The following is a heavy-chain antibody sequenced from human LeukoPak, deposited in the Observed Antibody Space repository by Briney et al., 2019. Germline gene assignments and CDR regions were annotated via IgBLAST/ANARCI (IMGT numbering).Heavy chain of an antibody. J-gene: IGHJ4*02. V-gene: IGHV1-69*05. Sequence: GASVKVSCKASGGTFSSYAISWVRQAPGQGLEWMGRIIPIFGTANYAQKFQGRVTITTDESTSTAYMGLTSLRSEDTAVYSCAGERGSLRYFVWAYASYDFDYRGQGTLATDSS. CDR2: IIPIFGTA. CDR3: AGERGSLRYFVWAYASYDFDY. D-gene: IGHD3-9*01. CDR1: GGTFSSYA.